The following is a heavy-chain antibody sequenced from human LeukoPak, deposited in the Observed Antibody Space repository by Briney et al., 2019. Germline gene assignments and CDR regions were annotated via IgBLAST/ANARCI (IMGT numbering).Heavy chain of an antibody. D-gene: IGHD3-22*01. CDR2: IYPGDSDT. CDR1: GYSFSNYW. V-gene: IGHV5-51*01. Sequence: GESLKISCEGSGYSFSNYWLGWVRQMPGKGLEWMGIIYPGDSDTRYSPSFQGQVTISADKSISTAYLQWSSLKASDTAMYYCARVDYYDRSGYFGYWGQGTQVTVSS. CDR3: ARVDYYDRSGYFGY. J-gene: IGHJ4*02.